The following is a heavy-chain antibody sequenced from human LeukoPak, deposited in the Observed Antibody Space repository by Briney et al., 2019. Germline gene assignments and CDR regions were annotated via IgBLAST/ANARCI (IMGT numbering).Heavy chain of an antibody. V-gene: IGHV1-2*02. J-gene: IGHJ4*02. CDR3: ARHAYDNSGHIY. CDR2: IIPYSGGTNNGGP. CDR1: GYTFTTYY. D-gene: IGHD3-22*01. Sequence: ASVKVSCKTSGYTFTTYYIHWVRQAPGQGLEWMGGIIPYSGGTNNGGPNYAQKFQGRVTMTTDTSISTVYMELSSLRADDTAMYYCARHAYDNSGHIYWGQGTLVTVSS.